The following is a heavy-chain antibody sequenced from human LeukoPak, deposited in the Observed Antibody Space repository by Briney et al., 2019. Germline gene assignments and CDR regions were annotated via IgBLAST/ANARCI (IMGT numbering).Heavy chain of an antibody. D-gene: IGHD3-22*01. CDR1: GFTFSSYG. CDR2: IWYDGSNK. CDR3: ASQYYYDFWSHYAFDI. J-gene: IGHJ3*02. Sequence: GRSLRLSCAASGFTFSSYGMHWVRQAPGKGLEWVAVIWYDGSNKYYADSVKGRFTISRDNSKNTLYLQMNSLRAEDTAVYYCASQYYYDFWSHYAFDIWSQGTMVTVSS. V-gene: IGHV3-33*01.